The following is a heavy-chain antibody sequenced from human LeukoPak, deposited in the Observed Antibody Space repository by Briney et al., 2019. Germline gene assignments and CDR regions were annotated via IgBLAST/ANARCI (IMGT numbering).Heavy chain of an antibody. CDR3: ARKSGYCTNGVCYHYFDY. CDR2: INPNSGGT. CDR1: GYTFTGYY. D-gene: IGHD2-8*01. Sequence: ASVKVSCKASGYTFTGYYMHWVRQAPGQGLEWMGWINPNSGGTNYAQKFQGRVTITADKSTSTAYMELSSLRSEDTAVYYCARKSGYCTNGVCYHYFDYWGQGTLVTVSS. J-gene: IGHJ4*02. V-gene: IGHV1-2*02.